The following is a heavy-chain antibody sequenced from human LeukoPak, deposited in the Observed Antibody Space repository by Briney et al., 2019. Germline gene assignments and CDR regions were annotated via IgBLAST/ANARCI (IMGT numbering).Heavy chain of an antibody. J-gene: IGHJ6*02. CDR2: IHDSGTT. CDR1: GASIGTYC. CDR3: ASGSVATIFRV. V-gene: IGHV4-59*08. D-gene: IGHD5-24*01. Sequence: PSETLSLTCGVSGASIGTYCWTWIRQPPGKGLEWIGYIHDSGTTYYNPSLQSRVTFLVDTSKKYFSLNLTSVTAADTAVYYCASGSVATIFRVWGQGTTVTVSS.